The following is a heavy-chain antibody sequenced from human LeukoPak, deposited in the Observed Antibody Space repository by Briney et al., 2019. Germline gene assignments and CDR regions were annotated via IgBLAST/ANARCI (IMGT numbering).Heavy chain of an antibody. CDR1: GYTFTSYD. V-gene: IGHV1-8*01. CDR3: ARGLGSSSWRNFDY. D-gene: IGHD6-13*01. J-gene: IGHJ4*02. Sequence: ASVKVSCKASGYTFTSYDINWVRQATGQGLEWMGWMNPNSGNTGYAQKFQGRVTMTRNISISTAYMELSSLRSEDTAVYYCARGLGSSSWRNFDYWGQGTLVTVSS. CDR2: MNPNSGNT.